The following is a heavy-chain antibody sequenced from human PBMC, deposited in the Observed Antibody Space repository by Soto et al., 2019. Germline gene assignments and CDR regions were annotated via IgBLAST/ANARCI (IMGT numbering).Heavy chain of an antibody. J-gene: IGHJ4*02. V-gene: IGHV1-18*04. Sequence: GASVEVSCKASGYTFTSDGIMWVRQDHGQGLEGMGWISACNGNTNYSQKLQGRVTMTTATSTSTAYMELRSLRSDDTAVYYGARDLRYDSSDPMPYWGPGT. D-gene: IGHD3-22*01. CDR1: GYTFTSDG. CDR3: ARDLRYDSSDPMPY. CDR2: ISACNGNT.